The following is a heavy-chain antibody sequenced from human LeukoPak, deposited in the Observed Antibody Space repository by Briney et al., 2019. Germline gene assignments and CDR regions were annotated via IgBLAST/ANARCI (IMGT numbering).Heavy chain of an antibody. D-gene: IGHD3-3*01. CDR2: IYHSGST. CDR1: GGSISSGGYY. J-gene: IGHJ4*02. CDR3: ARGSVLRFFDY. V-gene: IGHV4-30-2*01. Sequence: PSETLSLTCTVSGGSISSGGYYWSWIRQPPGKGLEWIGYIYHSGSTYYNPSLKSRVTISVDRSKNQFSLNLSSVTAADTAVYYCARGSVLRFFDYWGQGTLVAVSS.